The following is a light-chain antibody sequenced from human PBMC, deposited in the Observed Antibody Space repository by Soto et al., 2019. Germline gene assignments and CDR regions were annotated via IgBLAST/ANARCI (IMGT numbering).Light chain of an antibody. CDR3: QQYGSSPPYT. CDR2: RAS. J-gene: IGKJ2*01. CDR1: QSVSSSY. Sequence: EIVLTQSPGTLSLFPGERVTLSCRASQSVSSSYLAWYQQKPGQAPRLLIFRASSRATGIPDRFSGSGSGTDFTLTISRLEPEDFAVYYCQQYGSSPPYTFGQGTKLEIK. V-gene: IGKV3-20*01.